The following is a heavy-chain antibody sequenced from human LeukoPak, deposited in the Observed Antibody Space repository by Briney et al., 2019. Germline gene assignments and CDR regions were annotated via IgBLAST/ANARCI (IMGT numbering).Heavy chain of an antibody. D-gene: IGHD3-10*01. CDR3: ARYTDAGSYKDY. CDR2: IYYSGST. CDR1: GCSISSYN. Sequence: PSETLSLTCTVSGCSISSYNWSWIRQPPGKGLEWIGNIYYSGSTNYNPSLKSRVTISVDSSKNQFSLKLSSVTAADTAVYYCARYTDAGSYKDYWGQGTLVTVSS. J-gene: IGHJ4*02. V-gene: IGHV4-59*01.